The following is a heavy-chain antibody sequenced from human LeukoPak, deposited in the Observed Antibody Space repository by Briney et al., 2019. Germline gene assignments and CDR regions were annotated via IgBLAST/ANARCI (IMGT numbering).Heavy chain of an antibody. D-gene: IGHD3-3*01. CDR3: ALRTAIFGVVHIEYYMDV. J-gene: IGHJ6*03. Sequence: ASVKVSCKASGGTFSSYAISWVRQAPGQGLEWMGGIIPIFGTANYAQKFQGRVTITTDESTSTAYMELSSLRSEDTAVYYCALRTAIFGVVHIEYYMDVWGKGTTVTVSS. V-gene: IGHV1-69*05. CDR2: IIPIFGTA. CDR1: GGTFSSYA.